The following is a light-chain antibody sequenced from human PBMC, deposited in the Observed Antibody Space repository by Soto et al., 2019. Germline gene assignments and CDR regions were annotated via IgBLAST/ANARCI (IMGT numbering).Light chain of an antibody. CDR1: NNL. CDR3: SSYTSSSTHVV. V-gene: IGLV2-14*01. Sequence: QSALTQPASVSGSPGQSITISCTGTNNLVSWYQQHPGKAPKVVVYEVSNRPSGVSNRFSGSKSGNTASLTISGLQAEDEADYYCSSYTSSSTHVVFGGGTKLTVL. J-gene: IGLJ2*01. CDR2: EVS.